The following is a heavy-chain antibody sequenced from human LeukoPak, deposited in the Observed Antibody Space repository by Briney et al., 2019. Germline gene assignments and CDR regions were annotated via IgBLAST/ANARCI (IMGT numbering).Heavy chain of an antibody. D-gene: IGHD1-26*01. V-gene: IGHV4-28*06. CDR3: ATYSGSIDY. Sequence: SETLSLTCAVSGYSISSSNWWGWIRQPPGKGLEWIGYIYYSGSTNYNPSLKSRVTMSVDTSKNQFSLKLSSVTALDTAVYYCATYSGSIDYWGQGTLVTVSS. CDR2: IYYSGST. J-gene: IGHJ4*02. CDR1: GYSISSSNW.